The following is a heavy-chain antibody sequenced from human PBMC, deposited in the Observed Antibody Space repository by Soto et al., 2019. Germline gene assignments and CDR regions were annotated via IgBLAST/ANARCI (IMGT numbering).Heavy chain of an antibody. V-gene: IGHV4-31*03. D-gene: IGHD6-19*01. CDR3: AIRVGWLKGAPDF. CDR1: GGSMNSGGYY. CDR2: IYYSGST. Sequence: SETLSLTCTVSGGSMNSGGYYWSWIRQHPRKGLECIGYIYYSGSTYYHPSLKSRVTISVDTSKNHFSLKLNSVTAADTAVSYCAIRVGWLKGAPDFWGPGALGTASS. J-gene: IGHJ4*02.